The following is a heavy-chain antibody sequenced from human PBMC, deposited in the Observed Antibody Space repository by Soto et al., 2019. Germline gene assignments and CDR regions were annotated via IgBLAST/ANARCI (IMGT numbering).Heavy chain of an antibody. CDR3: AGDMPYGAGSLAGCDY. J-gene: IGHJ4*02. V-gene: IGHV4-59*01. Sequence: SETLSLTCSVSGVSITGSYWSWIRQPPGKTLEWIGYVYHSGTTTYNPSLKSRVSISVDTSKNQFSLRLTSVIAADTAVYYCAGDMPYGAGSLAGCDYWGQGILVTVSS. CDR2: VYHSGTT. D-gene: IGHD1-26*01. CDR1: GVSITGSY.